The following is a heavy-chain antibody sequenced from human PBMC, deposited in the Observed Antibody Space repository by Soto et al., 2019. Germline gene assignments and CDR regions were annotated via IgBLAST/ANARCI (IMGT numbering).Heavy chain of an antibody. CDR2: IYYSRIT. D-gene: IGHD6-19*01. J-gene: IGHJ4*02. Sequence: QVQLQESGPGLVKPSETLSLTCSVSGDSVSSTTYYWVWIRQPPGKGLEWIGTIYYSRITYYNPSLKSRVTISVDTSENQFSLRLSSVTAADTAVYYCARPAVAGTPVDYWGQGTLVTVSP. CDR3: ARPAVAGTPVDY. V-gene: IGHV4-39*01. CDR1: GDSVSSTTYY.